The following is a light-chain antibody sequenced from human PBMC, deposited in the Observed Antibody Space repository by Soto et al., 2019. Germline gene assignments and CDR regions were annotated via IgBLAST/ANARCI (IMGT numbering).Light chain of an antibody. CDR3: QQYINWPRT. CDR2: GAS. J-gene: IGKJ1*01. V-gene: IGKV3-15*01. Sequence: EIVLTQSPVTLSVSPGERVTISCRASQRLSSNLAWYQQRPGQAPRLLIYGASIRATDIPARFIGSGSGTEFTLTISSLQSEDFAVYYCQQYINWPRTFGQGTKVDIK. CDR1: QRLSSN.